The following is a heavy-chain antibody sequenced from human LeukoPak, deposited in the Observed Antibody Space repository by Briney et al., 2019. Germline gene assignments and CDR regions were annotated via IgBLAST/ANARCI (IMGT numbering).Heavy chain of an antibody. CDR2: IYYSGST. J-gene: IGHJ4*02. CDR1: GGSISSSSYY. Sequence: PSETLSLTCTVSGGSISSSSYYWGWIRQPPGKGLEWIGSIYYSGSTYYNPSLKSRVTISVDTSKNQFSLKLSSVTAADTAVYYCARRRFXSGSIVDYWGQGTLVTVS. CDR3: ARRRFXSGSIVDY. V-gene: IGHV4-39*01. D-gene: IGHD3-3*01.